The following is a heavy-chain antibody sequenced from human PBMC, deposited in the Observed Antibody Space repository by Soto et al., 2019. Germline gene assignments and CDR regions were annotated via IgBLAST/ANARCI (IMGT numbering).Heavy chain of an antibody. J-gene: IGHJ3*02. CDR3: ASINGGNYYEAFDI. V-gene: IGHV4-4*02. CDR1: GGSISSNNW. Sequence: QVQLQESGPGRVKPSGTLSLTCAVSGGSISSNNWWSWVRQPPGKGLEWIGEIYHSGSTNYNPSLXXXVXXSVDKSKTPLSLKLSSVPAAEPAVSYCASINGGNYYEAFDIWCQGTMVTFSS. D-gene: IGHD1-26*01. CDR2: IYHSGST.